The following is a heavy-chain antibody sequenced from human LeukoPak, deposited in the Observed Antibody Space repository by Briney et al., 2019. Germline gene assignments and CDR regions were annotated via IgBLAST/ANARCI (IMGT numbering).Heavy chain of an antibody. Sequence: SVKVSCKASGGTFSSYAISWVRQAPGQGLEWMGGIIPIFGTANYARTFQGRVTITADESTSTAYMELSSLRSEDTAVYYCARDGGSSSPMDYWGQGTLVTVSS. V-gene: IGHV1-69*13. J-gene: IGHJ4*02. CDR1: GGTFSSYA. CDR2: IIPIFGTA. CDR3: ARDGGSSSPMDY. D-gene: IGHD6-13*01.